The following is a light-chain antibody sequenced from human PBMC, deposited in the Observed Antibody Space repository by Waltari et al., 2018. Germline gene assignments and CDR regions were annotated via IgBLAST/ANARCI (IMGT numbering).Light chain of an antibody. CDR2: DAS. CDR3: QQSNSMPLT. Sequence: DIQMTQSPSSLSAYVGDRVTITCRASQSIGGYLNWYQQKPGKAPDLLLYDASSLQSGVPSRFSGSGFGADFTLTISSLQPEDVATYYCQQSNSMPLTFGGGTKVEIK. CDR1: QSIGGY. V-gene: IGKV1-39*01. J-gene: IGKJ4*01.